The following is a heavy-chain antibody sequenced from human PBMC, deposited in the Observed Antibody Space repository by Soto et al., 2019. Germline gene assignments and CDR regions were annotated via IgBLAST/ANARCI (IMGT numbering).Heavy chain of an antibody. J-gene: IGHJ4*02. D-gene: IGHD2-8*01. V-gene: IGHV5-51*01. CDR2: IFPEDAET. CDR3: ARFRVGVYCTDPVCYNFET. Sequence: PGASLKISCEGSGYNFATSWIGWVRQKPGKGPEWMGIIFPEDAETRYRPSFQGQVTISADKSISTAYLQWSSLKDSDTAMYYCARFRVGVYCTDPVCYNFETWGQGTLVTVSS. CDR1: GYNFATSW.